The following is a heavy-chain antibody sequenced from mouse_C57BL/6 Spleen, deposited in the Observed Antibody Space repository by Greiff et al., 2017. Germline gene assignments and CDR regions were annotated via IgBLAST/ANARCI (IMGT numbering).Heavy chain of an antibody. CDR1: GYTFTSYW. Sequence: QVQLQQPGAELVKPGASVKVSCKASGYTFTSYWMHWVKQRPGQGLEWIGRIHPSASDTNYNQKFKGKATLTVDKSSSTAYMQLSSLTSEDSAVYYCAIYYDTTGAMDYWGQGTSVTVSS. J-gene: IGHJ4*01. CDR2: IHPSASDT. D-gene: IGHD2-4*01. CDR3: AIYYDTTGAMDY. V-gene: IGHV1-74*01.